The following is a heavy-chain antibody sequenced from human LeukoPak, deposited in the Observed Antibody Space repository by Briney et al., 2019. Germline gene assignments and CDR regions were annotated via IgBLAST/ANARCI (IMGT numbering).Heavy chain of an antibody. CDR3: ARGSSEDIVVAPFDY. Sequence: GASVKVSCKASGYTFTSYDINWVRQATGQGLEWMGGIIPIFGTANYAQKFQGRVTITADKSTSTAYMELSSLRSEDTAVYYCARGSSEDIVVAPFDYWGQGTLVTVSS. D-gene: IGHD2-15*01. CDR2: IIPIFGTA. V-gene: IGHV1-69*06. J-gene: IGHJ4*02. CDR1: GYTFTSYD.